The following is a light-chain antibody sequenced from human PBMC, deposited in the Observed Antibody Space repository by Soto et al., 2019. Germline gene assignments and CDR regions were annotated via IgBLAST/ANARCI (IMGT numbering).Light chain of an antibody. CDR3: QQYGCSPRT. V-gene: IGKV3-20*01. CDR2: GAS. J-gene: IGKJ5*01. Sequence: EIVLTQSPGTLSLTPGERATLSCRASQSVSSSFLAWYQQKVGQAPRLLIYGASSRATGIPDRFSGSGSGTDFTLSISRLEPEDFAVYYCQQYGCSPRTFGQGTRLEIK. CDR1: QSVSSSF.